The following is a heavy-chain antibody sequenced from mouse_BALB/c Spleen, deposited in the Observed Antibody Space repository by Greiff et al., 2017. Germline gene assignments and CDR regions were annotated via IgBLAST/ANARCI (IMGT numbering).Heavy chain of an antibody. CDR1: GYTFTSYW. CDR2: IYPGNSDT. CDR3: TRSPYGYDGAWFAY. D-gene: IGHD2-2*01. Sequence: EVQLQQSGTVLARPGASVKMSCKASGYTFTSYWMHWVKQRPGQGLEWIGAIYPGNSDTSYNQKFKGKAKLTAVTSTSTAYMELSSLTNEDSAVYYCTRSPYGYDGAWFAYWGQGTLVTVSA. V-gene: IGHV1-5*01. J-gene: IGHJ3*01.